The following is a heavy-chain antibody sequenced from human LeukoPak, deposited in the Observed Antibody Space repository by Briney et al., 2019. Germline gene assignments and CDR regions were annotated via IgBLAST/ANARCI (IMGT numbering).Heavy chain of an antibody. CDR1: GYSISSGYY. CDR2: IYHSGST. Sequence: PSETLSLTCTVSGYSISSGYYWGWIRQPPGKGLEWIGSIYHSGSTYYNPSLKSRVTISVDTSKNQFSLKLSSVTAADTAVYYCARGIAAAGTFHFDYWGQGNLVTVSS. V-gene: IGHV4-38-2*02. D-gene: IGHD6-13*01. CDR3: ARGIAAAGTFHFDY. J-gene: IGHJ4*02.